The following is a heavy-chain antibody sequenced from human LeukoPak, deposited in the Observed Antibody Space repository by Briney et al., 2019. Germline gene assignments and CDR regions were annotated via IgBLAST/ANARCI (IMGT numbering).Heavy chain of an antibody. Sequence: ASVKVSCKASGYAFTSYGISWVRQAPGQGLEWMGWISAYNGNTNYAQKLQGRVTMTTDTSTSTAYMELRSLRSDDTAVYYCARGEVGSSNLSVLDYWGQGTLVTVSS. D-gene: IGHD6-13*01. CDR3: ARGEVGSSNLSVLDY. CDR2: ISAYNGNT. CDR1: GYAFTSYG. J-gene: IGHJ4*02. V-gene: IGHV1-18*01.